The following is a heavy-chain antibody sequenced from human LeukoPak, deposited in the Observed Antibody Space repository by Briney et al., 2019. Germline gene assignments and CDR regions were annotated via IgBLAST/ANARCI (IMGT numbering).Heavy chain of an antibody. V-gene: IGHV3-7*01. CDR3: AREDWGPDY. D-gene: IGHD7-27*01. Sequence: GGSLRLSCAASGFTFSSYSMDWVRQAPGKGLEWVANIKHDGSDKNYVDSVKGRFTISRDNAENLLYLQMNSLRAEDTAVYFCAREDWGPDYWGQGTLVTVSS. J-gene: IGHJ4*02. CDR1: GFTFSSYS. CDR2: IKHDGSDK.